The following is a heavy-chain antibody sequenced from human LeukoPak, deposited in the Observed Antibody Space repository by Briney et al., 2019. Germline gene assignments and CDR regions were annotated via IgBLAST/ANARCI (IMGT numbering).Heavy chain of an antibody. CDR3: ARVAATPTVYFQH. D-gene: IGHD2-15*01. Sequence: PGGSLRLSCAASGFTFSSFGMSWVRQAPGKGLEWVSSISGSGGRTYYTDSVKGRFTISRDNSKNTLYLQMNSLRAEDTAVYYCARVAATPTVYFQHWGQGTLVTVSS. CDR2: ISGSGGRT. J-gene: IGHJ1*01. V-gene: IGHV3-23*01. CDR1: GFTFSSFG.